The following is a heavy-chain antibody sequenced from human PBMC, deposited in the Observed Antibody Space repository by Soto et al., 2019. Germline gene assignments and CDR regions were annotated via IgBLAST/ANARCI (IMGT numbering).Heavy chain of an antibody. Sequence: SETMSLTCTVAGGSISSYCWSWIRQPPGKGLEWIGYIYYSGSTNYNPSLKSRVTISVDTSKNQFSLKLSSVTAADTAVYYCARVPLVRGNDYWGQGTLVTVSS. CDR1: GGSISSYC. V-gene: IGHV4-59*08. J-gene: IGHJ4*02. CDR3: ARVPLVRGNDY. D-gene: IGHD2-15*01. CDR2: IYYSGST.